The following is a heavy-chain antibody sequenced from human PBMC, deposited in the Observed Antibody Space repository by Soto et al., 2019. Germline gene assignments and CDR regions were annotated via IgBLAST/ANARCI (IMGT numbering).Heavy chain of an antibody. D-gene: IGHD2-15*01. V-gene: IGHV3-43*01. CDR1: GFTFDDYT. CDR2: ISWDGGST. Sequence: PGGSLRLSCAASGFTFDDYTMHWVRQAPGKGLEWVSLISWDGGSTYYADSVKGRFTISRDNSKNSLYLQMNSLRTEDTALYYSAKERGYCNGGSCSYLDYWGKETLVTASS. CDR3: AKERGYCNGGSCSYLDY. J-gene: IGHJ4*02.